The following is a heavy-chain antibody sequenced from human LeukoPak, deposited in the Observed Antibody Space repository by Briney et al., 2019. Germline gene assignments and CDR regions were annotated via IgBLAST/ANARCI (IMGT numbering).Heavy chain of an antibody. CDR1: GFTFSSYA. D-gene: IGHD2-21*01. CDR2: TSGSGGST. CDR3: AKVGEESDAFDI. Sequence: GGSLRLSCAASGFTFSSYAMSWVRQAPGKGLEWVSATSGSGGSTYYADSVKGRFTISRDNSKNTLYLQMNSLRAEDTAVYYCAKVGEESDAFDIWGQGTMVTVSS. V-gene: IGHV3-23*01. J-gene: IGHJ3*02.